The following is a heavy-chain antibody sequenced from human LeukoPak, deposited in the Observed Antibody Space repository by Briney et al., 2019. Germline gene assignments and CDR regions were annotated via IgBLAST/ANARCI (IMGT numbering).Heavy chain of an antibody. CDR2: IYPGDSDT. CDR3: ARGGYCSGGSCYSRQSFDY. J-gene: IGHJ4*02. Sequence: GESLKISCKGSGYSFTSYWIGWVRQMPGKGLEWMGIIYPGDSDTRYSPSFQGQVTISADKSISTAYLQWSSLKASDTAMYYCARGGYCSGGSCYSRQSFDYWGQGTLVTVSS. D-gene: IGHD2-15*01. V-gene: IGHV5-51*01. CDR1: GYSFTSYW.